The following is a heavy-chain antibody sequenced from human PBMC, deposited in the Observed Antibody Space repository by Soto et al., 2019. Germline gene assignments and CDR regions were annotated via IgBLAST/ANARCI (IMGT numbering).Heavy chain of an antibody. Sequence: LKISCKGSGYSFTTYWITWVRQVPGKGLEWMGRIDPSDSYANYSPSFQGHVTMSADKSISTAYLQWSSLKASDTAMYYCGRVRVDKAEGWFDPWGQGTLVTVSS. J-gene: IGHJ5*02. CDR3: GRVRVDKAEGWFDP. CDR2: IDPSDSYA. V-gene: IGHV5-10-1*01. D-gene: IGHD5-12*01. CDR1: GYSFTTYW.